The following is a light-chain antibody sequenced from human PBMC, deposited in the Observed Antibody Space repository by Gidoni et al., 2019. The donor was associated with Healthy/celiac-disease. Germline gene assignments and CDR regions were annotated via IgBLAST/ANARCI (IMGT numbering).Light chain of an antibody. J-gene: IGLJ1*01. Sequence: SAQTQPRPLPGAPGQSVTISCTGTSRDVGGSNYGSWYQQRPGKAPQLMIYDVSKPPSGVPYRFSGSKSGNTASLSISGLQAEDEADYSGCSYAGSYTFDFGTGTKVTVL. CDR3: CSYAGSYTFD. CDR2: DVS. CDR1: SRDVGGSNY. V-gene: IGLV2-11*01.